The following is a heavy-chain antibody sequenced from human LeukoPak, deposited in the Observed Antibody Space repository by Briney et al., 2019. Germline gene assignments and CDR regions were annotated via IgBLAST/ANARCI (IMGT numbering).Heavy chain of an antibody. V-gene: IGHV4-61*02. CDR3: ARRPGGGVWGSYRYTFDY. Sequence: SETLSLTCTVSGGSISSATYYWSWIRQPAGKGLEWIGRIYTSGSTNYNPSLKSRVTISVDTPKNQFSLKLSSVTAADTAVYYCARRPGGGVWGSYRYTFDYWGQGTLVTVSS. CDR1: GGSISSATYY. CDR2: IYTSGST. J-gene: IGHJ4*02. D-gene: IGHD3-16*02.